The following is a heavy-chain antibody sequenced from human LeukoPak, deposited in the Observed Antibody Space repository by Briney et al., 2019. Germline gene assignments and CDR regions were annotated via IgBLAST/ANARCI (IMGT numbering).Heavy chain of an antibody. CDR1: GGSFSGYY. J-gene: IGHJ4*02. D-gene: IGHD1-1*01. CDR2: INHSGSA. V-gene: IGHV4-34*01. Sequence: SETLSLTCAVSGGSFSGYYWTWIRQPPGKGLEWIGEINHSGSANYNPSLKSRVTMSVDTSKNQFSLKLSSVTAADTAVYYCARVGTRYYFDYWGQGTLVTVSS. CDR3: ARVGTRYYFDY.